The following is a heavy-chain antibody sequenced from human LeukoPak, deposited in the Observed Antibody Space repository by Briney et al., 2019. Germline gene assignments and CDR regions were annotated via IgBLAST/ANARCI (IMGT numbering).Heavy chain of an antibody. CDR2: MNPNSGNT. V-gene: IGHV1-8*01. Sequence: ASVKVSCTASGYTFTSYDIDWVRQATGQGLEWMGWMNPNSGNTGYAHKFPGRVIMTRDTSISTAYMELSSLKSEATAVYYCASPHCSSTECRPPEWFDLWGEGTRVTVSS. D-gene: IGHD2-2*01. CDR3: ASPHCSSTECRPPEWFDL. J-gene: IGHJ5*02. CDR1: GYTFTSYD.